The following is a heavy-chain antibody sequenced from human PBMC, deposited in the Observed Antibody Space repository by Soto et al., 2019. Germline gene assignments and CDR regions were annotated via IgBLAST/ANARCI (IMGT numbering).Heavy chain of an antibody. V-gene: IGHV1-46*01. J-gene: IGHJ4*02. CDR2: INPSGGST. CDR1: GYTFTSYY. Sequence: ASVKVSCKASGYTFTSYYMHWVRQAPGQGLEWMGIINPSGGSTSYAQKFQGRVTMTRDTSTSTVYMELSSLRSEDTAVYYCARDTAGITIFGVVIRGLDYFDYWGQGTLVTVSS. CDR3: ARDTAGITIFGVVIRGLDYFDY. D-gene: IGHD3-3*01.